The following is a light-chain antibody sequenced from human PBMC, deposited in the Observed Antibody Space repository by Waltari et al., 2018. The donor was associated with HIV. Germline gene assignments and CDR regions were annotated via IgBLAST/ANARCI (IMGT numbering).Light chain of an antibody. CDR2: EVS. CDR1: SSDVGDYNY. Sequence: QSALTQPASVSGSPGQSITISCTGTSSDVGDYNYVSWYQQHPGKAPTPKFYEVSNRPSGVSTRFAGSKSGNTDTLTISGLQAEDEADYYCSSYTSGSVVFGGGTKLTVL. CDR3: SSYTSGSVV. J-gene: IGLJ2*01. V-gene: IGLV2-14*01.